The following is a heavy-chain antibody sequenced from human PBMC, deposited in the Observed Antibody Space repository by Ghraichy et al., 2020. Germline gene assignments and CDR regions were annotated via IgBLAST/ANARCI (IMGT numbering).Heavy chain of an antibody. CDR1: GGPITISNW. D-gene: IGHD4-11*01. Sequence: SQTLSLTCVVSGGPITISNWWSWVRQPPGKGLEWIGEVHHNGRTNYNPSLESRVAMSVDNSRNLFSLRLNSVTAADTAIYYCARDTSTVTIDTFDPWGQGILVTVSS. CDR3: ARDTSTVTIDTFDP. J-gene: IGHJ5*02. V-gene: IGHV4-4*02. CDR2: VHHNGRT.